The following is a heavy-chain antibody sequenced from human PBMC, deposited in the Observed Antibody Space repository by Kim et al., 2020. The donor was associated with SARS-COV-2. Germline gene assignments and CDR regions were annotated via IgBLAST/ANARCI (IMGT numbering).Heavy chain of an antibody. CDR2: IRSKANSYAT. CDR1: GFTFSGSA. J-gene: IGHJ6*02. Sequence: GGSLRLSCAASGFTFSGSAMHWVRQASGKGLEWVGRIRSKANSYATAYAASVKGRFTISRDDSKNTAYLQMNSLKTEDTAVYYCTRPYYEDYYGMDVWGQGTTVTVSS. V-gene: IGHV3-73*01. CDR3: TRPYYEDYYGMDV. D-gene: IGHD3-3*01.